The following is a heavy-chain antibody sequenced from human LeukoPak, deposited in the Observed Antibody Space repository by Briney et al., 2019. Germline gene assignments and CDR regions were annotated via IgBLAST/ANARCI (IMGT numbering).Heavy chain of an antibody. CDR2: IRSKGYGGTT. V-gene: IGHV3-49*03. CDR3: SRQWEQLPYYFDY. J-gene: IGHJ4*02. D-gene: IGHD1/OR15-1a*01. Sequence: PGGSLRLSCTGSGFTVGDYSLSWFRQAPGKGLKWVGFIRSKGYGGTTEYAASVKGRFIISRDDSKSIAYLQMNSLKSDDTGLYYCSRQWEQLPYYFDYWGQGTLVTVSS. CDR1: GFTVGDYS.